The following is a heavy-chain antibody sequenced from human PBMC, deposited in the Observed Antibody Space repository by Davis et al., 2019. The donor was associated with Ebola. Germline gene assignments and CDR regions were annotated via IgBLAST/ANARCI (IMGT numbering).Heavy chain of an antibody. CDR2: IYTGDSDT. CDR3: ASLRRTITGMDDGFDI. J-gene: IGHJ3*02. D-gene: IGHD2-8*02. CDR1: GNSFTSHW. V-gene: IGHV5-51*01. Sequence: GESLKISCKDSGNSFTSHWIGWVRQMPGKGLDWMGIIYTGDSDTRYNPSFRGQVTISADKSMKTAFLQWSSQKASDSGMYYCASLRRTITGMDDGFDIWSQGTMVTVSS.